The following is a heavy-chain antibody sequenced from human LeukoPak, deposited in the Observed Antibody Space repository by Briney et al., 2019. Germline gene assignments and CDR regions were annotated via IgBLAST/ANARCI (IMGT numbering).Heavy chain of an antibody. J-gene: IGHJ4*02. CDR2: ISGSGGST. D-gene: IGHD3-22*01. Sequence: GGSLRLSCAASGFTFSSYAMSWVRQARGKGLEWVSAISGSGGSTYYADSVKGRFTISRDNSKNTLYLQMSSLRAEDTAVYYCAKDFSNYYDSSGPDYWGQGTLVTVSS. CDR3: AKDFSNYYDSSGPDY. CDR1: GFTFSSYA. V-gene: IGHV3-23*01.